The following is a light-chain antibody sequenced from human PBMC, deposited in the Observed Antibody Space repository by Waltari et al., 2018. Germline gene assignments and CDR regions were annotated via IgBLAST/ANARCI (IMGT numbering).Light chain of an antibody. V-gene: IGKV3-20*01. J-gene: IGKJ1*01. CDR1: QTINRNY. CDR2: GAS. Sequence: EIVLTQSPGTLSLSPGEGATLSCRASQTINRNYLAWHQQKPGQPPRFLIYGASSRATGIPDRFSGSGSGTDFTLTISRLEPEDFAVYYCQQYGTPPRTFGQGTKVEI. CDR3: QQYGTPPRT.